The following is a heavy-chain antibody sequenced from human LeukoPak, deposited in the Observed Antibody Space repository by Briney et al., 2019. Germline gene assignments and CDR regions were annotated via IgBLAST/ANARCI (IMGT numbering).Heavy chain of an antibody. CDR1: GFTFNSYA. D-gene: IGHD3-3*01. J-gene: IGHJ4*02. CDR3: AKRRFLESTPYYFDY. Sequence: PGGSLRLSCAASGFTFNSYALSWVRQAPGKGLEWVSTISGSGGSTYYADSVKGRFTISRDNSMHTLYLQMNSLRAEDTAVYYCAKRRFLESTPYYFDYWGQATLVTVSS. CDR2: ISGSGGST. V-gene: IGHV3-23*01.